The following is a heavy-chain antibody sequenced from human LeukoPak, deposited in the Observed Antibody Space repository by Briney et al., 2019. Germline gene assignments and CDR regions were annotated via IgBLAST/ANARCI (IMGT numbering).Heavy chain of an antibody. CDR2: ITFSGGT. V-gene: IGHV4-61*05. Sequence: SETLSLTCAVSGGSISGSSYFWGWIRQPPGKGLEWIGYITFSGGTNYNPSLGSRVTISLDMSKNQFSLKLTSVTAADTAIYYCARDSVYATNWYDPWGQGTLVTVSS. CDR1: GGSISGSSYF. J-gene: IGHJ5*02. D-gene: IGHD2-8*01. CDR3: ARDSVYATNWYDP.